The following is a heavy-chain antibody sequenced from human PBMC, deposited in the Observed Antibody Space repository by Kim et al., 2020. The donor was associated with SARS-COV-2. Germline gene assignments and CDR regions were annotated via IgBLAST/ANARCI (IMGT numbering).Heavy chain of an antibody. Sequence: VAVIWYDGNNTYYADSVKGRLPISRDNSKNTLYLQMNSLRAEHTPGFYCVRDLSGGWHPLFNSWGQG. V-gene: IGHV3-33*01. D-gene: IGHD6-19*01. CDR2: IWYDGNNT. J-gene: IGHJ4*02. CDR3: VRDLSGGWHPLFNS.